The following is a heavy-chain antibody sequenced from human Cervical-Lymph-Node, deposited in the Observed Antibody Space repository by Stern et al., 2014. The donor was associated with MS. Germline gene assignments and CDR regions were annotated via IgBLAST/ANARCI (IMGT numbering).Heavy chain of an antibody. V-gene: IGHV3-30*18. CDR2: ISYDGSNE. J-gene: IGHJ4*02. D-gene: IGHD3-22*01. CDR3: AKAVWGYYDSCASDN. Sequence: VQLVESGGGVVQPGRSLRLSCTASGFPFSSYGMHWVRQAPGKGLEWVAVISYDGSNEYYEDFVKGRFTISRDNSKNTLYLQMNSLRTEDTAMYYCAKAVWGYYDSCASDNWGQGTLVTVSS. CDR1: GFPFSSYG.